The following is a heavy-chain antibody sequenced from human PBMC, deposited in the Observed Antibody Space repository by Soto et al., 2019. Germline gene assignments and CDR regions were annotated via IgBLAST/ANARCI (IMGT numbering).Heavy chain of an antibody. Sequence: ASVKVSCKASGYTFTSYYMHWVRQAPGQGLEWMGIINPSGGSTSYAQKFQGRVTMTRDTSTSTVYMELSSLRSEDTAVYYCARDKLIFGGVMGGYYYYLEVGGKGTTVPVSS. CDR2: INPSGGST. CDR1: GYTFTSYY. D-gene: IGHD3-3*01. CDR3: ARDKLIFGGVMGGYYYYLEV. V-gene: IGHV1-46*03. J-gene: IGHJ6*03.